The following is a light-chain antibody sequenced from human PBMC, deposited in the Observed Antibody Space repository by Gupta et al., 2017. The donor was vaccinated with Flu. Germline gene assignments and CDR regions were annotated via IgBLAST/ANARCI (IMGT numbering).Light chain of an antibody. J-gene: IGKJ1*01. CDR3: QQSHNFPRT. CDR2: ATS. Sequence: DVQMTQSPSFVSASVGDRVIITCRASLDISSWLAWYQQKPGKAPKLLIYATSNLHSDVPSRCSGKGSGTDFTLTISSLQPEDVATYYWQQSHNFPRTFGQGTKVEIK. V-gene: IGKV1-12*01. CDR1: LDISSW.